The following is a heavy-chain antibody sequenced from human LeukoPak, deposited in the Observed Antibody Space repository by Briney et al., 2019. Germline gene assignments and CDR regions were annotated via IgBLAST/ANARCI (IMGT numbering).Heavy chain of an antibody. CDR2: INPNSGGT. CDR3: ARETYYYDSSGYSPHAFDI. J-gene: IGHJ3*02. CDR1: GYTFTGYY. D-gene: IGHD3-22*01. Sequence: ASVKVSCKASGYTFTGYYMHWVRQAPGQGLEWMGWINPNSGGTNYAQKFQGRVTMTRDTSVSTAYMELSRLRSDDTAVYYCARETYYYDSSGYSPHAFDIWGQGTMVTVSS. V-gene: IGHV1-2*02.